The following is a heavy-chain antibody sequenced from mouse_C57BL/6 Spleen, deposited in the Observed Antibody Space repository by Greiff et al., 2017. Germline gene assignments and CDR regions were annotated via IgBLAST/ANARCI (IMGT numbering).Heavy chain of an antibody. CDR1: GYTFTSYD. V-gene: IGHV1-85*01. CDR3: ARRWITTVVATRYFDV. CDR2: IYPRDGST. J-gene: IGHJ1*03. D-gene: IGHD1-1*01. Sequence: VQLQESGPELVKPGASVKLSCKASGYTFTSYDINWVKQRPGQGLEWIGWIYPRDGSTKYNEKFKGKATLTVDTSASTAYMELHSLTSEDSAVYVCARRWITTVVATRYFDVWGTGTTVTVSS.